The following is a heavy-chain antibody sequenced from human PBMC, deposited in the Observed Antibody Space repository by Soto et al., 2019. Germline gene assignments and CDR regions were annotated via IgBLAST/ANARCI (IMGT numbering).Heavy chain of an antibody. D-gene: IGHD2-15*01. Sequence: EVQLVESGGGLVQPGGSLRLSCAASGFTFSGYWMTWARQAPGKGLEWVAQIKDDGSEKFYVDSMKGRFTISRDNADNLLYLQMNSLRAEDTAVYFCARDGYCSGGRCYRRNDYCGQGTRVIVSS. CDR2: IKDDGSEK. CDR3: ARDGYCSGGRCYRRNDY. J-gene: IGHJ4*02. CDR1: GFTFSGYW. V-gene: IGHV3-7*01.